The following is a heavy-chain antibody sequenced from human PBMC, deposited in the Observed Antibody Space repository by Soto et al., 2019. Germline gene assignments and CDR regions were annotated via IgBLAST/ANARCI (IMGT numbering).Heavy chain of an antibody. V-gene: IGHV1-69*13. J-gene: IGHJ4*02. D-gene: IGHD3-22*01. CDR1: GGTFSSYA. CDR2: IIPIFGTT. Sequence: ASVKVSCKASGGTFSSYAISWVRQAPGQGLEWMGGIIPIFGTTNYAQKFQGRVTITADESTSTAYMELGSLRSEDTAVYYCAREGPYYYDSSAANYWGQGTPVTVSS. CDR3: AREGPYYYDSSAANY.